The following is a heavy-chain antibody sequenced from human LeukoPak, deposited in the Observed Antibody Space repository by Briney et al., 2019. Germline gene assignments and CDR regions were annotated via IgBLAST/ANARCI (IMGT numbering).Heavy chain of an antibody. CDR2: INTNTGNP. J-gene: IGHJ4*02. D-gene: IGHD3-22*01. CDR1: GYTFTSYT. V-gene: IGHV7-4-1*02. CDR3: ARGYYDSSDDTYYFDY. Sequence: ASVKVSCKASGYTFTSYTMNWVRQAPGQGLEWMGWINTNTGNPTYAQGFTGRFVFSLDTSVSTAYLQISSLKAEDTAVYYCARGYYDSSDDTYYFDYWGQGTLVTVSS.